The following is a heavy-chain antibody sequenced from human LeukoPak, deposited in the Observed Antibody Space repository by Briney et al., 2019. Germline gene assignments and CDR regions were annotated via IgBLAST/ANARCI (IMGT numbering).Heavy chain of an antibody. CDR2: IKSKTDGGTT. D-gene: IGHD2-15*01. CDR1: GFTFSNAW. CDR3: TTGTIVRSGGSWSY. V-gene: IGHV3-15*01. Sequence: GGSLRLSCAASGFTFSNAWMSWVRQAPGKGLEWVGRIKSKTDGGTTDYAAPVKGRFTISRDDSKNTLYLQMNSLKTEDTAVYYCTTGTIVRSGGSWSYWGQGTLVTVSS. J-gene: IGHJ4*02.